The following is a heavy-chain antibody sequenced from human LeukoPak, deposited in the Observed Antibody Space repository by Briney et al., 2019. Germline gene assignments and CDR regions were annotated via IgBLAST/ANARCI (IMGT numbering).Heavy chain of an antibody. CDR1: GDSMNNYY. D-gene: IGHD3-16*01. J-gene: IGHJ4*02. CDR3: ARGGVLHTYFDY. Sequence: SETLSLTCTVSGDSMNNYYWTCLRQPAGRGLDWLGRIYISGNTIYNPPLQSRVTMSLDTPNNHFSLKLRSVTAADTAVYFCARGGVLHTYFDYWGQGTLVSVSS. V-gene: IGHV4-4*07. CDR2: IYISGNT.